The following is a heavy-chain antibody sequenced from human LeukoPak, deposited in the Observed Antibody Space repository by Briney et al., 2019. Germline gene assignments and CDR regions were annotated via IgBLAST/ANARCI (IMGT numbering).Heavy chain of an antibody. D-gene: IGHD3-10*01. CDR1: GWTFSNFV. J-gene: IGHJ4*02. Sequence: GGSLRLSCAASGWTFSNFVMNWIRQAPGKGLQWIATIGPGGVATFYADPVNRRFTISEDDSHNTLYLQLHMLRAEDTAFYSCAKRDTVFRGGPDYWRQENLVTVST. CDR3: AKRDTVFRGGPDY. CDR2: IGPGGVAT. V-gene: IGHV3-23*01.